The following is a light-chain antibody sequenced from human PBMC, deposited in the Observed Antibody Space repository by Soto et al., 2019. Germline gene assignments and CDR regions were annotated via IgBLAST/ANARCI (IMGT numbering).Light chain of an antibody. CDR1: QSVGSSY. J-gene: IGKJ3*01. CDR3: QHYSSSPPEFT. CDR2: GAS. Sequence: EIVLTQSPGTLSVSPGERVTLSCRASQSVGSSYLAWYQQRPGQAPRLLIFGASYRATGIPDRFSGSGSGTDFTLTISRLEPEDFAVYYCQHYSSSPPEFTFGPGTKVDIK. V-gene: IGKV3-20*01.